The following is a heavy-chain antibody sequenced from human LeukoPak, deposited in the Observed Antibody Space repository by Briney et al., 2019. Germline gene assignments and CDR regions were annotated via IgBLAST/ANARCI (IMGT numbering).Heavy chain of an antibody. Sequence: GGSLRLSCAASGFTFNKYNMNWVRQAPGKGLEWVSSISSSSSYIYYADSVKGRFTISRDNAKNTLYLQMNSLRAEDTAVYYCARGADSGYSSDNWGQGTLVSVSS. D-gene: IGHD3-9*01. CDR3: ARGADSGYSSDN. CDR2: ISSSSSYI. J-gene: IGHJ4*02. V-gene: IGHV3-21*01. CDR1: GFTFNKYN.